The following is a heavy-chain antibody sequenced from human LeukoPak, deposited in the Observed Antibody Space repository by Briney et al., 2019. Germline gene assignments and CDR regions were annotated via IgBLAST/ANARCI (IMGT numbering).Heavy chain of an antibody. D-gene: IGHD5-12*01. CDR3: AREGIYSGYDPYYFDY. J-gene: IGHJ4*02. CDR1: GFTFSSYS. V-gene: IGHV3-21*01. CDR2: ISSSSSYI. Sequence: GGSLRLSCAASGFTFSSYSMNLVRQAPGKGLEWVSSISSSSSYIYYADSVKGRFTISRDNAKNSLYLQMNSLRAEDTAVYYCAREGIYSGYDPYYFDYWGQGTLVTVSS.